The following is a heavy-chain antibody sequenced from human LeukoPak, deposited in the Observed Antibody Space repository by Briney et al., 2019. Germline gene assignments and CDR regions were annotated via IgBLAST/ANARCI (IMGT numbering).Heavy chain of an antibody. CDR3: ATPPIAAAGGKAFDY. Sequence: GGSLRLSCAASGFTFSSSWMDWVRQAPGKGLEWVSYISSSSSYTNYADSVKGRFTISRDNAKNSLYLQMNSLRAEDTAVYYCATPPIAAAGGKAFDYWGQGTLVTVSS. CDR2: ISSSSSYT. J-gene: IGHJ4*02. CDR1: GFTFSSSW. V-gene: IGHV3-11*03. D-gene: IGHD6-13*01.